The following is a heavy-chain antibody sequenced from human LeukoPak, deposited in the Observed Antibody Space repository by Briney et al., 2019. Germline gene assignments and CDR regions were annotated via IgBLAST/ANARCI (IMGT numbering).Heavy chain of an antibody. D-gene: IGHD2/OR15-2a*01. CDR3: VRVHPFYGWEY. CDR1: GFTFSSYW. Sequence: GGSLRLSCAASGFTFSSYWMHWVRQAPGKGLVWVSRINSDGSTTSYADSVRGRFTISRDNAKNKLFLQMNSLRAEDTAVYYCVRVHPFYGWEYWGQGTLVPVSS. CDR2: INSDGSTT. V-gene: IGHV3-74*01. J-gene: IGHJ4*02.